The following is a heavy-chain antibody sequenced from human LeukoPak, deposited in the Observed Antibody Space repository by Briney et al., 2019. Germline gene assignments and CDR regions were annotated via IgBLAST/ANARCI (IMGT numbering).Heavy chain of an antibody. D-gene: IGHD5-18*01. Sequence: GESLKISCKGSGYSFTSYWIGWGRQMPGKGLDWMGIIYSGDSDTRYSPSFQGQVTISADKSISTAYLQWSSLKASDTAMYYCARQPGRGYSYGYLGPFDYWGQGTLVTVSS. J-gene: IGHJ4*02. CDR1: GYSFTSYW. V-gene: IGHV5-51*01. CDR2: IYSGDSDT. CDR3: ARQPGRGYSYGYLGPFDY.